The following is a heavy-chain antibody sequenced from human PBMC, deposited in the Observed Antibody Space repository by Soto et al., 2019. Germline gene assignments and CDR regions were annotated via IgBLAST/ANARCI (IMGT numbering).Heavy chain of an antibody. J-gene: IGHJ5*02. CDR2: ISSSSSYI. Sequence: LRLSCAASGFTFSSYSMNWVRQAPGKGLEWVSSISSSSSYIYYADSVKGRFTISRDNAKNSLYLQMNSLRAEDTAVYYCARDLGRQQRNNWFDPWGQGTLVTVSS. CDR3: ARDLGRQQRNNWFDP. D-gene: IGHD6-13*01. CDR1: GFTFSSYS. V-gene: IGHV3-21*01.